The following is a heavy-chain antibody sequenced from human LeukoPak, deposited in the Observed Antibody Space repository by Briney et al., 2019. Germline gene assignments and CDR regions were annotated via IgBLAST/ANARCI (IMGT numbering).Heavy chain of an antibody. J-gene: IGHJ4*02. D-gene: IGHD3-16*01. CDR2: INGDGSST. V-gene: IGHV3-74*01. CDR1: GFTFRSYW. CDR3: ASAYYHYYFDY. Sequence: PGGSLRLSCEASGFTFRSYWMHWVRQAPGKGLVWVSRINGDGSSTSYADSVKGRFTISRDNAKNTLYLQMNSLRAEDSAVYYCASAYYHYYFDYWGQGTLVTVPS.